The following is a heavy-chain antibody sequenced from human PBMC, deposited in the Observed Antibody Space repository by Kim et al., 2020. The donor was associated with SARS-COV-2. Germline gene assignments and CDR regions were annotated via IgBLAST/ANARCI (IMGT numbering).Heavy chain of an antibody. J-gene: IGHJ6*01. CDR2: ISGSSERT. CDR1: GFTFTNYA. Sequence: GGSLRLSCAASGFTFTNYAMAWVRQAPGKGLEWVSSISGSSERTYYTGSVKGRFTISRDNSGNALYLEMTSLRAEDTAVYYCAKEGGVNRAYFSAMDVWG. V-gene: IGHV3-23*01. D-gene: IGHD2-21*01. CDR3: AKEGGVNRAYFSAMDV.